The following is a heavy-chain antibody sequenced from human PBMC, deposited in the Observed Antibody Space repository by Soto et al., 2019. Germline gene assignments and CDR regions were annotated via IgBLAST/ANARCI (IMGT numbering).Heavy chain of an antibody. D-gene: IGHD2-8*02. CDR2: INHSGST. CDR1: GGSFSGYY. J-gene: IGHJ4*02. Sequence: QVQLQQWGAGLLKPSETLSLTCAVYGGSFSGYYWTWIRQPPGTGLEWIGEINHSGSTNYNPSLKSRVTISVDTSQNQFSLKLTCVTAADTAVYYCARDKITGLFDYWGQGTLVTVSS. V-gene: IGHV4-34*01. CDR3: ARDKITGLFDY.